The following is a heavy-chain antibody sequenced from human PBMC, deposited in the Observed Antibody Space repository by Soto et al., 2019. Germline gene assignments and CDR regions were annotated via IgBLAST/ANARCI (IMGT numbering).Heavy chain of an antibody. D-gene: IGHD6-13*01. V-gene: IGHV1-2*04. CDR2: INPNSGGT. Sequence: ASVKVSCKASGYTFTGYYMHWVRQAPGQGLEWMGWINPNSGGTNYAQKFQGWVTMTRDTSISTAYMELSRLRSDDTAVYYCARSTAAAVFPPPNEYFQHWGQGTLVTVSS. CDR1: GYTFTGYY. CDR3: ARSTAAAVFPPPNEYFQH. J-gene: IGHJ1*01.